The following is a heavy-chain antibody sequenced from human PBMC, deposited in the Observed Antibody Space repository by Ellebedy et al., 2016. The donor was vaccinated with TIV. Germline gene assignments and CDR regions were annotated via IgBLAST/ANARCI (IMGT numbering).Heavy chain of an antibody. D-gene: IGHD3-10*01. CDR3: ARDQPFGSF. CDR2: IKQDGSEK. CDR1: GFTFSNYW. J-gene: IGHJ4*02. Sequence: GGSLRLXXVVSGFTFSNYWMSWIRQAPGKGPEWVSNIKQDGSEKNYVDSVKGRFTISRDNAKNSLYLEMNSLRVDDTAMYYCARDQPFGSFWGQGTLVTVSS. V-gene: IGHV3-7*01.